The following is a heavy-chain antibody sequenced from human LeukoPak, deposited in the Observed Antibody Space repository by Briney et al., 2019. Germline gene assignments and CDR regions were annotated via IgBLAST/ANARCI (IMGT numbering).Heavy chain of an antibody. V-gene: IGHV3-21*01. CDR1: GFTFGNYR. J-gene: IGHJ4*02. Sequence: PGGSLRPSCAASGFTFGNYRMNWVRRTPGKGLEWVSSISSSSSYIYYTDSVKGRFTISRDNAKNSLYLQMNSLRAEDTAVYYCARSLSGEAYYCDYWGQGTLVTVSS. CDR2: ISSSSSYI. D-gene: IGHD7-27*01. CDR3: ARSLSGEAYYCDY.